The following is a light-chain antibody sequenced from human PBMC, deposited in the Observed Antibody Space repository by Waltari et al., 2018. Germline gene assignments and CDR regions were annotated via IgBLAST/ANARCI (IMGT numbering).Light chain of an antibody. CDR1: SRDAGGSNS. CDR2: EVS. CDR3: SSYAGSNTVV. V-gene: IGLV2-8*01. Sequence: QTALTQTPSASGSPGQSVPTACTGTSRDAGGSNSVSWYQQHPGKAPKLMINEVSKRPSGVPDRFSGSKSGNTASLTVSGLQAEDEADYYCSSYAGSNTVVFGGGTKLTGL. J-gene: IGLJ2*01.